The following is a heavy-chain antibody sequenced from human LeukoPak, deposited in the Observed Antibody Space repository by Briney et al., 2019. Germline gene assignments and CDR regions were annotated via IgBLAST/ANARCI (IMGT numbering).Heavy chain of an antibody. Sequence: GESLNISCKGSGYSFTSYWIGWVRQMPGKGLEWMGIIYPGDSDTRYGPSFQGQVTISADKPSSTAYLQWSSLKSSETAMYYCARRMELFGWFDPWGQGTLVTVSS. CDR1: GYSFTSYW. D-gene: IGHD3-10*01. CDR3: ARRMELFGWFDP. J-gene: IGHJ5*02. CDR2: IYPGDSDT. V-gene: IGHV5-51*01.